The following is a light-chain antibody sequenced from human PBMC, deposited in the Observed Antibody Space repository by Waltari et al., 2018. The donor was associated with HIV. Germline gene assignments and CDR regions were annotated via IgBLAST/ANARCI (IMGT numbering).Light chain of an antibody. V-gene: IGKV1-5*03. Sequence: DIQMTQSPSTLSASVGDRVTITCRASQSISSWLAWYQQKPGKAPKLLIYKASSLESGVPPRFSGSESGTEFTLTISSLQPDDFATYYCQQYNSYPWTFGQGTKVEIK. CDR1: QSISSW. CDR2: KAS. CDR3: QQYNSYPWT. J-gene: IGKJ1*01.